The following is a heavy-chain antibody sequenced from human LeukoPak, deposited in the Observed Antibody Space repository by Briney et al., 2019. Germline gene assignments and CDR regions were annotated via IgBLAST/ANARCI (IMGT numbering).Heavy chain of an antibody. CDR1: GFTFSSYW. Sequence: PGGSLRLSCAASGFTFSSYWMSWVRQAPGKGLEWVANIKQDGSENYYVDSVKGRFTISRDNAKNSLYLQMNSLRAEDTAVYYCAREEPLYDFWSGYAKPQNWFDPWGQGTLVTVSS. D-gene: IGHD3-3*01. CDR2: IKQDGSEN. J-gene: IGHJ5*02. CDR3: AREEPLYDFWSGYAKPQNWFDP. V-gene: IGHV3-7*01.